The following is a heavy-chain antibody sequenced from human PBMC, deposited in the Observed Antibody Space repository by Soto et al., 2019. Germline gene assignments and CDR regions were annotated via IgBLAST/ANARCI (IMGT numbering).Heavy chain of an antibody. D-gene: IGHD2-2*01. Sequence: GGSLRLSCAASGFTFSSYWMHWVRQAPGKGLVWVSRINSDGSSTSYADSVKGRFTISRDNAKNTLYLQMNSLRAEDTAVYYCARVWDCSSTSCYWYYYYYYMDVWGKGTTVTVSS. CDR1: GFTFSSYW. J-gene: IGHJ6*03. V-gene: IGHV3-74*01. CDR3: ARVWDCSSTSCYWYYYYYYMDV. CDR2: INSDGSST.